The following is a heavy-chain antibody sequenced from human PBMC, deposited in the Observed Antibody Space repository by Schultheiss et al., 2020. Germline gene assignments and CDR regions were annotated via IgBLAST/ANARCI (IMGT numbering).Heavy chain of an antibody. V-gene: IGHV1-2*02. D-gene: IGHD3-16*02. Sequence: ASVKVSCKASGYTFIDYYMHWVRQAPGQGLEWMGWIIPNSGGTNYAQKFQGRVTMTRDRSISTAYMELSRLSSDDTAVYYCARDRYYFDYWGQGTLVTVSS. CDR2: IIPNSGGT. J-gene: IGHJ4*02. CDR1: GYTFIDYY. CDR3: ARDRYYFDY.